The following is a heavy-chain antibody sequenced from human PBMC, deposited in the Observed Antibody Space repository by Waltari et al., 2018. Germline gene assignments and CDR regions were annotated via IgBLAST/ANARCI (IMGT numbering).Heavy chain of an antibody. V-gene: IGHV3-23*01. J-gene: IGHJ4*02. CDR3: AKDLGYYDSSGYYWQVGY. D-gene: IGHD3-22*01. Sequence: EVQLLESGGGLVQPGGSPRLSCAASGFPFSSYAMRWVRQAPRNGLESVSAISGSGGSTYYADSVKGRFTISRDKSKNTLYLQMNSLRAEDTAVYYCAKDLGYYDSSGYYWQVGYWGQGTLVTVAS. CDR1: GFPFSSYA. CDR2: ISGSGGST.